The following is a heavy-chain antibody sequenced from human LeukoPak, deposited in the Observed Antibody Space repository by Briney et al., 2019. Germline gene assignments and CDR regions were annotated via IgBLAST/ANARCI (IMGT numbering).Heavy chain of an antibody. CDR2: TYYRSKWYN. D-gene: IGHD3-10*01. V-gene: IGHV6-1*01. CDR3: ARGSRITMVRGVIGNWFDP. Sequence: SQTLSLTCAISGDSVSSNSAAWNWIRQSPSRGLEWLGRTYYRSKWYNDYAVSVKSRITINPDTSKNQFCLQLNSVTPEDTAVYYCARGSRITMVRGVIGNWFDPWGQGTLVTVSS. J-gene: IGHJ5*02. CDR1: GDSVSSNSAA.